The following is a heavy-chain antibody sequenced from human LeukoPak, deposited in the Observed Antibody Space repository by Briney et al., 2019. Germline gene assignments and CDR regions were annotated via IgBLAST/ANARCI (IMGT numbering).Heavy chain of an antibody. V-gene: IGHV3-64*01. CDR2: ISSNGGST. CDR3: AKDFYWAFDY. D-gene: IGHD2-8*02. Sequence: PGGSLRLSCAASGFTFSSYAMHWVRQAPGKGLEYVSAISSNGGSTYYANSVKGRFTISRDNSKNTLYLQMGSLRAEDMAVYYCAKDFYWAFDYWGQGTLVTVSS. J-gene: IGHJ4*02. CDR1: GFTFSSYA.